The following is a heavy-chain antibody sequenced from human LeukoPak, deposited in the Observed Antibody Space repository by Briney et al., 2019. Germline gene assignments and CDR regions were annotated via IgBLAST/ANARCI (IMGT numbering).Heavy chain of an antibody. CDR1: GYSFTSYW. V-gene: IGHV5-51*01. D-gene: IGHD3-10*01. CDR3: ARLTMVRGVTITGAYY. Sequence: GESLKISCKGSGYSFTSYWIGWVRQMPGKGLEWMGIIYPGDSDTRYSPSFQGQVTISADKSISTAYLQWSSLKASDTAMCYCARLTMVRGVTITGAYYWGQGTLVTVSS. J-gene: IGHJ4*02. CDR2: IYPGDSDT.